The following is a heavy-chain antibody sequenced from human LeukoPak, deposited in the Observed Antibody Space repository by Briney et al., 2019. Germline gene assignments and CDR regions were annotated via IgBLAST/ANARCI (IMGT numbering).Heavy chain of an antibody. Sequence: ASVKVSCKASGYTFTGYYMHWVRQAPGQGLEWMGWINPNSGGTNYAQKFQGRVTMTRDTSISTAYMELSRLRSDDTAVYYCARDFVSYGSGSYHNANWFDPWGQGTLVTVSS. V-gene: IGHV1-2*02. CDR3: ARDFVSYGSGSYHNANWFDP. CDR1: GYTFTGYY. J-gene: IGHJ5*02. CDR2: INPNSGGT. D-gene: IGHD3-10*01.